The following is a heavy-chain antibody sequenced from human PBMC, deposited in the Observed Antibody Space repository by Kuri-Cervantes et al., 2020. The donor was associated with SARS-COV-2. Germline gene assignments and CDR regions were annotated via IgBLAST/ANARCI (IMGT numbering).Heavy chain of an antibody. J-gene: IGHJ6*02. Sequence: GESLKISCAASGFTFSSYGMHWVRQAPGKGLEWVAVISYDGSNKYYADSVKGRFTISRDNSKNTLYLQMNSLRAEDTAVYYCAKAYDPYGMDVWGRGTTVTVSS. V-gene: IGHV3-30*18. CDR2: ISYDGSNK. CDR1: GFTFSSYG. D-gene: IGHD5-12*01. CDR3: AKAYDPYGMDV.